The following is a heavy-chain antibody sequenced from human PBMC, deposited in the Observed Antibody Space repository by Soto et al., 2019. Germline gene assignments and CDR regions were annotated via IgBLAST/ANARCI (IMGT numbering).Heavy chain of an antibody. V-gene: IGHV5-51*01. J-gene: IGHJ4*02. D-gene: IGHD3-10*01. CDR3: ARIGDYGSGSYPYFDY. CDR1: GYSFTTYW. CDR2: IYPGDSDS. Sequence: PGESLKISCKGSGYSFTTYWIGWVRQMPGKGLEWMGIIYPGDSDSRYSPSFQGQVTISVDKSITTAYLQWSSLKASDTAMYYCARIGDYGSGSYPYFDYWGQGTLVTV.